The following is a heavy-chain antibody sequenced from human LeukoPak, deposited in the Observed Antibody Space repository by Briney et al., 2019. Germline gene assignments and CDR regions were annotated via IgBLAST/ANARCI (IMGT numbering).Heavy chain of an antibody. V-gene: IGHV1-2*06. CDR1: GYTFTGYY. J-gene: IGHJ4*02. CDR2: INPNSGGT. D-gene: IGHD3-10*01. Sequence: ASVKVSCKAAGYTFTGYYMFWVRQAPGQGLEWMGRINPNSGGTNYAQKFQGRVTMTRDTSISTVYMELSRLRSDDTAVYYCARAFADFYYYGSGSHLDYWGQGTLVTVSS. CDR3: ARAFADFYYYGSGSHLDY.